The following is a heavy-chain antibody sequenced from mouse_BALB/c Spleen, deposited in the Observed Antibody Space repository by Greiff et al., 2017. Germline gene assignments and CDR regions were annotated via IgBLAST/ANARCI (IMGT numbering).Heavy chain of an antibody. J-gene: IGHJ4*01. Sequence: VQLHQSGAELVKPGASVKLSCKTSGYTFTSYWIQWVKQRPGQGLGWIGEIFPGTGTTYYNEKFKGKATLTIDTSSSTAYMQLSSLTSEDSAVYFCARGAKYGNYGAMDYWGQGTSVTVSS. V-gene: IGHV1S132*01. CDR1: GYTFTSYW. CDR2: IFPGTGTT. D-gene: IGHD2-10*02. CDR3: ARGAKYGNYGAMDY.